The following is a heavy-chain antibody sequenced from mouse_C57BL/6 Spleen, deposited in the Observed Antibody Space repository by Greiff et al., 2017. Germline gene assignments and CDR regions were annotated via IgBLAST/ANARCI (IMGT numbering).Heavy chain of an antibody. D-gene: IGHD2-4*01. CDR3: ARYYYDYEGAMDY. CDR1: GYTFTSYW. Sequence: QVQLKQPGAELVKPGASVKMSCKASGYTFTSYWITWVKQRPGQGLEWIGDIYPGSGSTNYNEKFKSKATLTVDTSSSTAYMQLSSLTSEDSAVYYCARYYYDYEGAMDYWGQGTSVTVSS. CDR2: IYPGSGST. J-gene: IGHJ4*01. V-gene: IGHV1-55*01.